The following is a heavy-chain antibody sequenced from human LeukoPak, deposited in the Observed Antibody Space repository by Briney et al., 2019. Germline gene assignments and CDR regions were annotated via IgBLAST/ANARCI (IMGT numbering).Heavy chain of an antibody. CDR2: INPNSGGT. J-gene: IGHJ6*02. CDR3: ARDRFIGYGGNSDYYYYGMDV. CDR1: GYTFTGYY. D-gene: IGHD4-23*01. Sequence: ASVKVSCKSSGYTFTGYYMHWVRQAPGQGLEWMGWINPNSGGTNYAQKFQGRVTMTRDTSISTAYMELSRLRSDDTAVYYCARDRFIGYGGNSDYYYYGMDVWGQGTTVTVSS. V-gene: IGHV1-2*02.